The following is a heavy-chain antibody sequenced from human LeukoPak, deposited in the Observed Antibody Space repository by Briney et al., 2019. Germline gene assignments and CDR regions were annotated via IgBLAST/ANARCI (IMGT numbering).Heavy chain of an antibody. V-gene: IGHV3-48*03. J-gene: IGHJ4*02. Sequence: GGSLRLSCAASGFTFSSYEMNWVRQAPGKGLEWVSHISSSGSTIYYADSVKGRFTISRDNSKNSLYLQMNSLRAEDTAVYYCARDQDWNDRGGLDYWGQGTLVIVSS. CDR2: ISSSGSTI. D-gene: IGHD1-1*01. CDR3: ARDQDWNDRGGLDY. CDR1: GFTFSSYE.